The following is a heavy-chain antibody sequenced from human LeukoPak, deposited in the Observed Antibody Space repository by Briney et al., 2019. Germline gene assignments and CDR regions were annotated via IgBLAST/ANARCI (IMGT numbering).Heavy chain of an antibody. J-gene: IGHJ4*02. V-gene: IGHV6-1*01. CDR1: GDSVSSSSSA. Sequence: SQTLSLTCAISGDSVSSSSSAWSWIRQSPSRGLEWLGRAYYRSKWYITYAVSVKGRITINPDTSKNEFSLQLNSVTPEDTAVYYCARNCRPDFDCWGQGTLVTVSS. D-gene: IGHD1-1*01. CDR3: ARNCRPDFDC. CDR2: AYYRSKWYI.